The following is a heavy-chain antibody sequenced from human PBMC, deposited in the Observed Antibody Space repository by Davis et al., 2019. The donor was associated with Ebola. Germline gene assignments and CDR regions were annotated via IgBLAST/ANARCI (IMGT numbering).Heavy chain of an antibody. J-gene: IGHJ6*02. V-gene: IGHV4-59*05. Sequence: GSLRLSCAASGFTFSSYSMNWVRQAPGKGLEWIGSIYYSGSTYYNPSLKSRVTISVDTSKNQFSLKLRSVTAADTAVYYCARGGYCSSTSCYGGYYYYGMDDWGQGTTVTVSS. CDR2: IYYSGST. CDR1: GFTFSSYSMN. D-gene: IGHD2-2*01. CDR3: ARGGYCSSTSCYGGYYYYGMDD.